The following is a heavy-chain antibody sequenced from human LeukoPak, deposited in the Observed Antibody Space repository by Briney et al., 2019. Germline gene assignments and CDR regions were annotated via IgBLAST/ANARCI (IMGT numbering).Heavy chain of an antibody. CDR1: GGTFSSYA. CDR3: ARERGEDYDSSGYPD. V-gene: IGHV1-69*13. Sequence: ASVKVSCKTSGGTFSSYAISWVRQAPGQGLEWMGGIIPIFGTANYAQKFQGRVTITADESTSTAYMEPSSLRSEDTAVYYCARERGEDYDSSGYPDWGQGTLVTVSS. J-gene: IGHJ4*02. CDR2: IIPIFGTA. D-gene: IGHD3-22*01.